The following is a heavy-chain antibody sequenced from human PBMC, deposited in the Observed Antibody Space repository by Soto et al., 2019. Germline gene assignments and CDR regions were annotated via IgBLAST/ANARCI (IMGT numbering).Heavy chain of an antibody. Sequence: GGSLRLSCAASGLTFSSYPMTWVRQAPGKGLEWVSRISISGDNSHYADSVKGRFTISRDNSKNTLYLQMNSLRAEDTAVYYCATRRWDYSDYNYYYWGQGTLVTVSS. CDR1: GLTFSSYP. CDR2: ISISGDNS. V-gene: IGHV3-23*01. CDR3: ATRRWDYSDYNYYY. J-gene: IGHJ4*02. D-gene: IGHD4-17*01.